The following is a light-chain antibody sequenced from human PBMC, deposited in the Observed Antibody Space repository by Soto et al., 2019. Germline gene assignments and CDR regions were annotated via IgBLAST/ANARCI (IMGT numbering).Light chain of an antibody. J-gene: IGLJ2*01. Sequence: QSALTQPASASGSPGQSITISCPGTSSDIGGYNYVSWYQQHPGKAPKLMIYDVSNRPSAVSNCFSGSKSGNTASLTISGLQAEDEADYYCSSYTSSSTLVFGGGTQLTVL. V-gene: IGLV2-14*01. CDR1: SSDIGGYNY. CDR3: SSYTSSSTLV. CDR2: DVS.